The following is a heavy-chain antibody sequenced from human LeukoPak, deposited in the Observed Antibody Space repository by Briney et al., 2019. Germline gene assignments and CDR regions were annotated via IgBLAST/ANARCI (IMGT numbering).Heavy chain of an antibody. Sequence: ASVKVSCKASGYTFTGYYMHWVRQAPGQGLEWMGWINPNSGGTNYAQKFQGRVAMARDTSISTAYMELSRLRSDDTAVYYCAREQDSSGLDYWGQGTLVTVSS. J-gene: IGHJ4*02. CDR2: INPNSGGT. D-gene: IGHD3-22*01. V-gene: IGHV1-2*02. CDR1: GYTFTGYY. CDR3: AREQDSSGLDY.